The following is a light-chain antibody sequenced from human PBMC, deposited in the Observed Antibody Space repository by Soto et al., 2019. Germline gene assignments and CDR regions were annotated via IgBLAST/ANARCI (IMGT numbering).Light chain of an antibody. CDR1: ESVGSN. V-gene: IGKV3-15*01. CDR3: QQYGSSGT. J-gene: IGKJ1*01. Sequence: EVVMTQSPATLSVSPGERATFSCRASESVGSNLAWYQQKPGQAPSLLIYTTSTRASGVPARFSGSGSGTEFTLTINSLQTEDFGLYYCQQYGSSGTSGQGTKVDIK. CDR2: TTS.